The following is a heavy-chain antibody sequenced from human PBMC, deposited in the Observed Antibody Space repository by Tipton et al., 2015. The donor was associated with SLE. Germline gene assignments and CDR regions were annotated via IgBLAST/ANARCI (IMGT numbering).Heavy chain of an antibody. CDR2: VFSSGTT. CDR1: SGSVSSGAYY. Sequence: LRLSCNVSSGSVSSGAYYWSWIRQHPGKGLEWIGYVFSSGTTYYNPSLKGRLSLSLDTSQNQLSLKLSSVTSADTAAYYCARYFYDSSGVCLFDFWGQGTLVTVSS. V-gene: IGHV4-31*03. J-gene: IGHJ4*02. D-gene: IGHD3-22*01. CDR3: ARYFYDSSGVCLFDF.